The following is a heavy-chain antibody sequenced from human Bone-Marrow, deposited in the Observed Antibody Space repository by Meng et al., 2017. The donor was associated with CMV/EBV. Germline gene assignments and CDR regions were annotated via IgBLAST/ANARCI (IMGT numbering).Heavy chain of an antibody. V-gene: IGHV1-69*05. Sequence: SVTVSCKASGYTFTSHGVNWVRQAPGQGLEWMGGIIPIFGTANYAQKFQGRVTITTDESTSTAYMELSSLRSEDTAVYYCARDTHGWNYYDYWGQGTLVTVSS. CDR1: GYTFTSHG. CDR2: IIPIFGTA. D-gene: IGHD2-15*01. J-gene: IGHJ4*02. CDR3: ARDTHGWNYYDY.